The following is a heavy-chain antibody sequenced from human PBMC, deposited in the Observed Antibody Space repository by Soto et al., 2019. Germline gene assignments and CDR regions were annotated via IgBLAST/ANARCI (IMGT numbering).Heavy chain of an antibody. CDR1: GFTFSDYS. Sequence: EGQLLESGGGLVQPGGPLRLSCAASGFTFSDYSMSWVRQAPGKGLEWVSIISGRGGTIYYADSVKGRFTISRDNSKHMQYMQMNSLSAEDTAVYYCASRLPGKEFNSWGQGSLVTVCS. CDR3: ASRLPGKEFNS. V-gene: IGHV3-23*01. CDR2: ISGRGGTI. J-gene: IGHJ4*02. D-gene: IGHD3-10*01.